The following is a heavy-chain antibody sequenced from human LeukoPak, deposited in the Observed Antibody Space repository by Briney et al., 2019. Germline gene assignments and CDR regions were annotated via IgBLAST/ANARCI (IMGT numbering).Heavy chain of an antibody. D-gene: IGHD3-10*01. V-gene: IGHV1-18*04. CDR3: ARFPYGSGSYYYYYGMDV. CDR2: ISAYNGNT. CDR1: GYTSTSYA. Sequence: RASLNLSCSASGYTSTSYAISWVRHAPGQRLERMRHISAYNGNTNYEHKLHRRVTMTTDTSTSTAYMELRSLRSDDTAVYYCARFPYGSGSYYYYYGMDVWGKGTTVTVSS. J-gene: IGHJ6*04.